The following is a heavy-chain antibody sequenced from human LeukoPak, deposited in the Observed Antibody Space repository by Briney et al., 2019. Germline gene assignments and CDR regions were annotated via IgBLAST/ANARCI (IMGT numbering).Heavy chain of an antibody. CDR1: GFTFSSYA. CDR3: ARAPMDYGDYVGYYFDY. Sequence: GGSLRLSCAASGFTFSSYAMHWVRQAPGKGLEWVAVISYDGSNKYYADSVKGRFTISRDNSKNTLYLQMNNLRAEDTAVYYCARAPMDYGDYVGYYFDYWGQGTLVTVSS. V-gene: IGHV3-30-3*01. D-gene: IGHD4-17*01. J-gene: IGHJ4*02. CDR2: ISYDGSNK.